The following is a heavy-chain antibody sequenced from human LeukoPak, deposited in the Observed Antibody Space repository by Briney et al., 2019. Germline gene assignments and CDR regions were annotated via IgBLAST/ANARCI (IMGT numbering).Heavy chain of an antibody. CDR3: AREGAVRTSRERYYYYGMDV. Sequence: GASVKVSCKASGYTFTGYYMHWVRQAPGQGLEWMGRINPNSGGTNYAQKFQGRVTMTRDTSISTAYMELSRLRSDDTAVYYCAREGAVRTSRERYYYYGMDVWGQGTTVTVSS. J-gene: IGHJ6*02. CDR1: GYTFTGYY. D-gene: IGHD1-26*01. V-gene: IGHV1-2*06. CDR2: INPNSGGT.